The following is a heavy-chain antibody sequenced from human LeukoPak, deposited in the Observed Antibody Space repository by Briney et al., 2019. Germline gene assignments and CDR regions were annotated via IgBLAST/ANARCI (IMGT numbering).Heavy chain of an antibody. CDR3: ARDSSGLLFDYNSYYGLDV. CDR2: ISAKSGNT. D-gene: IGHD6-19*01. CDR1: GYTFSNFG. Sequence: ASVKVSCKTSGYTFSNFGISWVRQAPGQGLKWMGWISAKSGNTEYAQNLQGRVTMTTDTSTSTAYMELRSLRSDDTAVYYCARDSSGLLFDYNSYYGLDVWGQGTAVTVSS. J-gene: IGHJ6*02. V-gene: IGHV1-18*01.